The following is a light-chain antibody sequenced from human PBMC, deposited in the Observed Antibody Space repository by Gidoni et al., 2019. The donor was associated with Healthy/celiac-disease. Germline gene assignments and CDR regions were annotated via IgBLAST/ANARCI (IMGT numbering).Light chain of an antibody. CDR3: QQYYSTPLT. CDR1: QSVLYSSNNKNY. Sequence: DIVMTQSPDSLAVSLGERATINCKSSQSVLYSSNNKNYLAWYRQKPGQPPELLIYWASTRESGVPDRFSGSGSGTDITLTISSLQAEDVAVYYCQQYYSTPLTFGGGTKVEIK. J-gene: IGKJ4*01. CDR2: WAS. V-gene: IGKV4-1*01.